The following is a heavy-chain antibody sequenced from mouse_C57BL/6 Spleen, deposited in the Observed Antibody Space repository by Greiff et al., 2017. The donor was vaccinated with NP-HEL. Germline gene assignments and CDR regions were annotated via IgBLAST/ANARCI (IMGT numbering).Heavy chain of an antibody. D-gene: IGHD2-4*01. CDR3: VRHEDYDYAMDY. J-gene: IGHJ4*01. CDR1: GFSFNTYA. Sequence: EVQLQESGGGLVQPKGSLKLSCAASGFSFNTYAMNWVRQAPGKGLEWVARIRSKSNNYATYYADSVKDRFTISRDDSESMLYLQMNNLKTEDTAMYYCVRHEDYDYAMDYWGQGTSVTVSS. CDR2: IRSKSNNYAT. V-gene: IGHV10-1*01.